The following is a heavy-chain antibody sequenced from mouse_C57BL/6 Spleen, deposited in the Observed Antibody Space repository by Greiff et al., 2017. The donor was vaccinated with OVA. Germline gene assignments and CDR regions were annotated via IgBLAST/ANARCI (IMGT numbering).Heavy chain of an antibody. CDR3: ARDYERDFDY. D-gene: IGHD2-4*01. CDR2: ISDGGSYT. CDR1: GFTFSSYA. Sequence: EVKLVESGGGLVKPGGSLKLSCAASGFTFSSYAMSWVRQTPEKRLEWVATISDGGSYTYYPDNVKGRFTISRDNAKNNLYLQMSHLKSEDTAMYYCARDYERDFDYWGQGTTLTVSS. V-gene: IGHV5-4*03. J-gene: IGHJ2*01.